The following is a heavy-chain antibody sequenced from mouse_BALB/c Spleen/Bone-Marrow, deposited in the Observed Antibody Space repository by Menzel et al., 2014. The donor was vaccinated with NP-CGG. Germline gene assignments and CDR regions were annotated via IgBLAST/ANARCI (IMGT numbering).Heavy chain of an antibody. V-gene: IGHV2-5-1*01. CDR2: IWRGGTT. Sequence: QVQLQQSGPSLVPPSQSLSITCTVSGFSLTNYGIYWVRQSPGKGLEWLGVIWRGGTTDYNAAFMSRLSITKDNSKSQVFFKMNSLQADDTAIYYCAKGHYGSSPFAYWGQGTLVTVSA. D-gene: IGHD1-1*01. J-gene: IGHJ3*01. CDR3: AKGHYGSSPFAY. CDR1: GFSLTNYG.